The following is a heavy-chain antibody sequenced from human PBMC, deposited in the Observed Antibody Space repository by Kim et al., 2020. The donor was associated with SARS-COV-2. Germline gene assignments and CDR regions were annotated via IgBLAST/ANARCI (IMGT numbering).Heavy chain of an antibody. Sequence: SETLSLTCTVSGGSVSSGSYYWSWIRQPPGEGLEWIGYIYYSGSTNYNPSLKSRVTISVDTSKNQFSLKLSSVTAADTAVYYCARGLSPLRYFDWFSLVWWDYWGQGTLVTVSS. J-gene: IGHJ4*02. V-gene: IGHV4-61*01. CDR1: GGSVSSGSYY. CDR3: ARGLSPLRYFDWFSLVWWDY. CDR2: IYYSGST. D-gene: IGHD3-9*01.